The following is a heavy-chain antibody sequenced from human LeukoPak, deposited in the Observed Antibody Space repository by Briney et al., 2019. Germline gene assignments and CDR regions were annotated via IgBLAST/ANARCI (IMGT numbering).Heavy chain of an antibody. Sequence: ASVTVSCTASGGTFSSYAISWVRQAPGQGLEWMGGIIPIFGTANYAQKFQGRVTITADESTSTAYMELCSLRSEDTAVYYCASYYYDSSGYYTRFDYWGQGTLVTVSS. CDR2: IIPIFGTA. J-gene: IGHJ4*02. CDR1: GGTFSSYA. V-gene: IGHV1-69*13. D-gene: IGHD3-22*01. CDR3: ASYYYDSSGYYTRFDY.